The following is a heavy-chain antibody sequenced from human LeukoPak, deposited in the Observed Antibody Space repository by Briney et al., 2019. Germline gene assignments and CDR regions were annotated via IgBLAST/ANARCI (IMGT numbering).Heavy chain of an antibody. J-gene: IGHJ5*02. CDR2: INPNSGGT. D-gene: IGHD2-2*02. CDR3: ARDPQYCSSTSCYTFSRRLDNWFDP. V-gene: IGHV1-2*02. CDR1: GYTFTGYY. Sequence: GASVTVSCTASGYTFTGYYMHWVRQAPGKGLEWMGWINPNSGGTYYAQKVKGRVTMTRDTHISTAYMELSRLRSDDTAVYYCARDPQYCSSTSCYTFSRRLDNWFDPWGQGTLVTVSS.